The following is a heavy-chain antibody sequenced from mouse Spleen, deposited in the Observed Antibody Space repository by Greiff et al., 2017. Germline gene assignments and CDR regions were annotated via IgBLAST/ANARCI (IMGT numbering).Heavy chain of an antibody. V-gene: IGHV2-6*01. CDR3: ARARRKDYYGPFAY. CDR2: IWGGGST. Sequence: QVQLQQSGPGLVAPSQSLSITCTVSGFSLTSYGVDWVRQSPGKGLEWLGVIWGGGSTNYNSALKSRLSISKDNSKSQVFLKMNSLQTDDTAMDYWARARRKDYYGPFAYWGQGTLVTVSA. D-gene: IGHD1-2*01. J-gene: IGHJ3*01. CDR1: GFSLTSYG.